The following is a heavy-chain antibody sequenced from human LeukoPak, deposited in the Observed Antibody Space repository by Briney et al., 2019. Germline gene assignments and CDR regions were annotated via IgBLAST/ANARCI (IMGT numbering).Heavy chain of an antibody. V-gene: IGHV4-61*02. Sequence: PSETLSLTCTVSGGSISSGSYYWSWIRQPAGKALEWIGRIYTSGSTNYNPSLKSRVTISVDTSKNQFSLKLSSVTAADTAVYYCARAGGDYFPVDYWGQGTLVTVSS. D-gene: IGHD4-17*01. J-gene: IGHJ4*02. CDR3: ARAGGDYFPVDY. CDR2: IYTSGST. CDR1: GGSISSGSYY.